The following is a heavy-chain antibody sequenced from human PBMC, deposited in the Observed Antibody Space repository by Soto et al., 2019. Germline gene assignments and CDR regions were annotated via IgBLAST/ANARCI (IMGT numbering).Heavy chain of an antibody. Sequence: ASVKVSCKSSGYTFTSYGISWVRQAPGQGLEWMGWISAYNGNTNYAQKLQGRVTMTTDTSTSTAYMELRSLRSDDTAVYYCARDQGYNWNWGYYYYGMDVWGQGTTVTVSS. CDR1: GYTFTSYG. J-gene: IGHJ6*02. D-gene: IGHD1-7*01. CDR3: ARDQGYNWNWGYYYYGMDV. V-gene: IGHV1-18*04. CDR2: ISAYNGNT.